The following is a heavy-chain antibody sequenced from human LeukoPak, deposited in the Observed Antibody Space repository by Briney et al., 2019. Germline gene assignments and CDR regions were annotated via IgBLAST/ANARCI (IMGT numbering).Heavy chain of an antibody. CDR1: GFALSSYW. J-gene: IGHJ4*02. D-gene: IGHD5-12*01. V-gene: IGHV3-74*01. CDR2: INSDGSIT. Sequence: GGSLRLSRAASGFALSSYWMHWVRQDPGEGLMWVSRINSDGSITNYADSVKGRFTISRDNAKNTLYLQMNSLRAEDTAVYYCARVRATCSPHFDNWGQGTLVTVSS. CDR3: ARVRATCSPHFDN.